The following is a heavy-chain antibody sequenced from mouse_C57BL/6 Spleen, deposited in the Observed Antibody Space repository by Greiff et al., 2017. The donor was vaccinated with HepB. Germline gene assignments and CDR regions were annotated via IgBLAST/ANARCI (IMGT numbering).Heavy chain of an antibody. Sequence: QVQLQQPGAELVKPGASVKVSCKASGYTFTSYWMHWVKQSPGQGLEWIGRIHPSDSDTNYNHKFKGKTTLTVDNSNSTAYMHLSNLTSEDSAVYYRAISTQYYGSSLDYWGQGTTLTVSS. D-gene: IGHD1-1*01. V-gene: IGHV1-74*01. CDR2: IHPSDSDT. CDR1: GYTFTSYW. J-gene: IGHJ2*01. CDR3: AISTQYYGSSLDY.